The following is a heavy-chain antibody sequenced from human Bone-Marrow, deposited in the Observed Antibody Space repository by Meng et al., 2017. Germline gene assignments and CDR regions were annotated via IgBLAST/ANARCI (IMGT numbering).Heavy chain of an antibody. CDR3: ARDRGRFGQSLDY. CDR1: GFPFSSYA. D-gene: IGHD3-10*01. Sequence: GESLKISCAASGFPFSSYAMHWVRQAPGKGLEWVAVISYDGSNKYYPDSVKGRFTISRDNSKNTLYLQMNSLRAEDTAVYYCARDRGRFGQSLDYWGQGTLVTV. CDR2: ISYDGSNK. J-gene: IGHJ4*02. V-gene: IGHV3-30*04.